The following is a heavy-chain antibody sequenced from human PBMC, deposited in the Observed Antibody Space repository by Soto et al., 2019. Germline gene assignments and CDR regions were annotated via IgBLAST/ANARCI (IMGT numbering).Heavy chain of an antibody. CDR3: ARGGWQWQASFDA. Sequence: PSETLSLTCSVSGASIYNGGYFWSWIRQSPGKGLEWIGHIHNSGSPYNNPSLKSRVTISADTSKRQFSLKLSSVTAADTAVYYCARGGWQWQASFDAWGQGTLVTVSS. CDR2: IHNSGSP. J-gene: IGHJ4*02. V-gene: IGHV4-30-4*02. CDR1: GASIYNGGYF. D-gene: IGHD6-19*01.